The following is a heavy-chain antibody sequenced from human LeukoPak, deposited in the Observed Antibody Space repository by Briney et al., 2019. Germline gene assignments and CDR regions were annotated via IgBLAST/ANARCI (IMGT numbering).Heavy chain of an antibody. CDR3: ARQILLGLDDY. Sequence: ASVKVSCKASGYTFTSYGISWVRQAPGQGLEWMGWISAYNSNTNYAQKLQGRVTMTTDTSTSTAYMELRSLTSDDTAVYYCARQILLGLDDYWGQGTLVTVSS. CDR1: GYTFTSYG. J-gene: IGHJ4*02. V-gene: IGHV1-18*01. CDR2: ISAYNSNT. D-gene: IGHD2-21*01.